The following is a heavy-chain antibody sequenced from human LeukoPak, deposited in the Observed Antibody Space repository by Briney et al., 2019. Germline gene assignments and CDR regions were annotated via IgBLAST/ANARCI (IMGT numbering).Heavy chain of an antibody. V-gene: IGHV4-34*01. Sequence: SETLSLTCAVYGGSFSGYYWTWIRQPPGKGLEWIEEINHSGSTNYNPSLKSRVTMSVDTSMNQFSLRLNSVTAADTAVYYCARAYGSGSYHSNWFESWGQGTLVIVSS. CDR2: INHSGST. D-gene: IGHD3-10*01. J-gene: IGHJ5*01. CDR1: GGSFSGYY. CDR3: ARAYGSGSYHSNWFES.